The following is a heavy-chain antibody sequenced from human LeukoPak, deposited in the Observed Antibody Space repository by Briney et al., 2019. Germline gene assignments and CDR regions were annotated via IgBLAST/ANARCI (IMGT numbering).Heavy chain of an antibody. CDR3: AKDEDDILTGYYYFQH. CDR1: GFTFSSYG. CDR2: ISYDGSNK. Sequence: GGSLRLSCAASGFTFSSYGMHWVRQAPGKGLEWVAVISYDGSNKYCADSVKGRFTISRDNSKNTLYLQMNSLRAEDTAVYYCAKDEDDILTGYYYFQHWGQGTLVTVSS. V-gene: IGHV3-30*18. J-gene: IGHJ1*01. D-gene: IGHD3-9*01.